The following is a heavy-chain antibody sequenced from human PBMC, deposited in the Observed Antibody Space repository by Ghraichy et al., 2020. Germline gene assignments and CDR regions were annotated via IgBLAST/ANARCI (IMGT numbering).Heavy chain of an antibody. J-gene: IGHJ4*02. Sequence: SETLSLTCTVSGGSISSYYWSWIRQPAGKGLEWIGRIYTSGSTNYNPSLKSRVTMSVDTSKNQFSLKLSSVTAADTAVYYCARGGFGSGSLHYFDYWGQGTLVTVSS. CDR1: GGSISSYY. V-gene: IGHV4-4*07. CDR3: ARGGFGSGSLHYFDY. D-gene: IGHD6-19*01. CDR2: IYTSGST.